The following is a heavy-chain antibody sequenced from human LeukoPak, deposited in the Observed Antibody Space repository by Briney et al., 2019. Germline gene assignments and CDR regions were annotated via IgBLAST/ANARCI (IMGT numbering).Heavy chain of an antibody. D-gene: IGHD3-10*01. CDR1: GGSFSGYY. J-gene: IGHJ5*02. Sequence: PSETLSLTCAVYGGSFSGYYWSWIRQSPGKGLEWIGEISHSGDTKYNPSLKSRVTISMDTSKNQFSLNLSSVTAADTAIYYCARYGSDNYYNVWRLDPWGQGTLVTVSS. CDR2: ISHSGDT. CDR3: ARYGSDNYYNVWRLDP. V-gene: IGHV4-34*01.